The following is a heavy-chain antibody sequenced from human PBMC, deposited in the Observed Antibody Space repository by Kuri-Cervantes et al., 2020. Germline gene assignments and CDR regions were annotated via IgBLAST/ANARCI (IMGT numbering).Heavy chain of an antibody. J-gene: IGHJ4*02. CDR3: ARVGGELRPDDY. Sequence: GESLKISCAASGFTFSDYYMSWIRQAPGKGLEWVSYISSSGSTIYYADSVKGRFTISRDNAKNSLYLQMNSLRSDDTAVYYCARVGGELRPDDYWGQGTLVTVSS. CDR1: GFTFSDYY. D-gene: IGHD1-7*01. CDR2: ISSSGSTI. V-gene: IGHV3-11*01.